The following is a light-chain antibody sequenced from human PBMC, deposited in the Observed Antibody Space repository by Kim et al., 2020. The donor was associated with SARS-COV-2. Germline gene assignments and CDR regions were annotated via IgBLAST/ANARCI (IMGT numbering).Light chain of an antibody. CDR2: GAS. V-gene: IGKV3-15*01. J-gene: IGKJ4*01. CDR3: QEYDSWPLA. CDR1: QNIRSN. Sequence: VSQGERATPSCRASQNIRSNLAWYQQKPGQAPRLRIYGASTRATAFPARFSGSGSGTEFTLTISSLQSEDCAVYYCQEYDSWPLAFGGGTKVDIK.